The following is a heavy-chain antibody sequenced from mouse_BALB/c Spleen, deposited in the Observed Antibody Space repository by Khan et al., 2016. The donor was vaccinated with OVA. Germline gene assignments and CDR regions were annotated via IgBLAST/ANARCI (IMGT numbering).Heavy chain of an antibody. CDR1: GYSITSDYA. CDR3: ARVGSRYNYAMDY. Sequence: VQLKESGPGLVKPSQSLSLTCTVTGYSITSDYAWNWIRQFPGNKLEWMGYISYSGSTSYNPSLKSRISITRDTSKNQFFLQLNSVTTEDTATFYCARVGSRYNYAMDYWGQGTAVTVSS. J-gene: IGHJ4*01. V-gene: IGHV3-2*02. CDR2: ISYSGST. D-gene: IGHD1-1*01.